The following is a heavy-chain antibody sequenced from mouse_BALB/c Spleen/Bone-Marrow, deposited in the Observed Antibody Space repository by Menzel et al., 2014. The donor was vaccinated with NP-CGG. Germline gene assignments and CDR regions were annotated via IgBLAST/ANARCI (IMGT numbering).Heavy chain of an antibody. Sequence: LQESAAELARPGASVKMSCKASGYTFTSYTMHWVKQRPGQGLEWIGYINPSSGYTEYNQKFKDKSTLTADKSSSTAYMQLSSLTSEYSACDYCTRLNYGKPFAYGGQGTLGTVSA. CDR1: GYTFTSYT. CDR2: INPSSGYT. J-gene: IGHJ3*01. CDR3: TRLNYGKPFAY. V-gene: IGHV1-4*02. D-gene: IGHD2-1*01.